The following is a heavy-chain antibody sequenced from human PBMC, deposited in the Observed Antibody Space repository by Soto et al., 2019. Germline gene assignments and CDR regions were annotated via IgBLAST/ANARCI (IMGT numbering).Heavy chain of an antibody. V-gene: IGHV3-48*02. CDR3: ARGYSSSGLFPDP. CDR2: ISSSSSTI. Sequence: EVQLVESGGGLVQPGGSLRLSCAASGFTFSSYSMNWVRQAPGKGLERVSYISSSSSTIYYADSVKGRFTISRDNAKNSLYLQMNSLRDEDTAVYYCARGYSSSGLFPDPWGPGTLVPVSS. CDR1: GFTFSSYS. D-gene: IGHD6-13*01. J-gene: IGHJ5*02.